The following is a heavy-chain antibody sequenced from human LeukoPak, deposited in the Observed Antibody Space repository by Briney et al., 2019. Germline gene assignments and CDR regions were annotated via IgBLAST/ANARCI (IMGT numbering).Heavy chain of an antibody. V-gene: IGHV4-59*08. D-gene: IGHD4-17*01. CDR1: GGSISSYY. J-gene: IGHJ5*02. CDR3: AREILYGDYVGWFDP. CDR2: IYYSGST. Sequence: PSETLSLTCTVSGGSISSYYWSWIRQPPGKGLEWIGYIYYSGSTNYNPSLKSRVTISVDTSKNQFSLKLSSVTAADTAVYYCAREILYGDYVGWFDPWGQGTLVTVSS.